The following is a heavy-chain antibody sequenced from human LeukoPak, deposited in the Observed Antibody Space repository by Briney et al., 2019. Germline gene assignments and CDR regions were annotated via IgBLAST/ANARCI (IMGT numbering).Heavy chain of an antibody. CDR2: IRSKANSYAT. CDR3: TISRPGIAAAGTQKGDY. Sequence: PGGSLRLSCAASGFTFSGSAMHWVRQASGKGLEWVGRIRSKANSYATAYAASVKGRFTISRDDSKNTAYLQMNRLKTEDTAVYYCTISRPGIAAAGTQKGDYWGQGTLVTVSS. D-gene: IGHD6-13*01. V-gene: IGHV3-73*01. CDR1: GFTFSGSA. J-gene: IGHJ4*02.